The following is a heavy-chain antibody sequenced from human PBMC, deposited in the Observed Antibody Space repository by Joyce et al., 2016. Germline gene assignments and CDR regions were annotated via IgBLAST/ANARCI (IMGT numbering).Heavy chain of an antibody. V-gene: IGHV1-3*01. D-gene: IGHD3-3*01. J-gene: IGHJ4*02. CDR2: INAGNGDT. CDR3: AREITLFGVVVTYAQ. Sequence: QVQLVQSGAEGKKPGASVKVSCKASGYTFTNYAIHWVRQAPGQRLEWMGGINAGNGDTKNSQNFQGRVTITRDTSARTAYMELRSLRSEDTATYYCAREITLFGVVVTYAQWGQGTLVTVSS. CDR1: GYTFTNYA.